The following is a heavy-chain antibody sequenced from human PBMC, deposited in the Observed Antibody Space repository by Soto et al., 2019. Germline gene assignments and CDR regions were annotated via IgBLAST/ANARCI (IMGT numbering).Heavy chain of an antibody. CDR2: IIPIFGTA. CDR1: GGTFSSYA. J-gene: IGHJ6*02. V-gene: IGHV1-69*01. Sequence: QVQLVQSGAEVKKPGSSVKVSCKASGGTFSSYAISWVRQAPGQGLEWMGGIIPIFGTANYAQKFQGRVTITADESTSTAYMELSSLRAEDTAVYYCATGGAVAGYYYYGMDVWGQGTTVTVAS. CDR3: ATGGAVAGYYYYGMDV. D-gene: IGHD6-19*01.